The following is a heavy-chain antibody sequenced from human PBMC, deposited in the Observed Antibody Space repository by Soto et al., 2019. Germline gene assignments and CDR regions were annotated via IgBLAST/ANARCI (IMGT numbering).Heavy chain of an antibody. V-gene: IGHV1-18*01. D-gene: IGHD3-10*01. J-gene: IGHJ4*02. CDR3: ARGGGLWFGELLSLYDFDY. CDR2: ISAYNGNT. CDR1: GYTFTSYG. Sequence: ASVKVSCKASGYTFTSYGISWVRQAPGQGLEWMGWISAYNGNTNYAQKLQGRVTMTTDTSTSTAYMELRSLRSDDTAVYYCARGGGLWFGELLSLYDFDYWGQGTLVTVSS.